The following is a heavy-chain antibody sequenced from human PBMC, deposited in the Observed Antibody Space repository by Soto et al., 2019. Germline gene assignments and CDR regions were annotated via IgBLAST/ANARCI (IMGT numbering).Heavy chain of an antibody. J-gene: IGHJ4*01. CDR2: IYPGDSDT. Sequence: GESLKISCKGSGYSFSSYWIGWVRQMPGKGLEWMGIIYPGDSDTRYSPPFQGQVTISADKSISTAYLQWSSPKASDTAIYYCATGHCGSTSCYGAGDYWGHGTLVTVSS. CDR1: GYSFSSYW. CDR3: ATGHCGSTSCYGAGDY. D-gene: IGHD2-2*01. V-gene: IGHV5-51*01.